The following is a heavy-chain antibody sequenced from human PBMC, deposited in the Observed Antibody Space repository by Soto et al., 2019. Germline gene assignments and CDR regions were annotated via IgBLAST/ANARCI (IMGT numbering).Heavy chain of an antibody. D-gene: IGHD2-15*01. CDR1: DFTITNAW. CDR2: IKTKSEGEAT. Sequence: EVQLVESGGGLVKPGGSLRLSFAASDFTITNAWMNWVRQAPGKGLEWVGRIKTKSEGEATDYAAPLKGRFTISRDDSKNTLFLQMNSLKTEDTAVYYCTTGSVEGVWGQGATVNVSS. J-gene: IGHJ6*02. CDR3: TTGSVEGV. V-gene: IGHV3-15*07.